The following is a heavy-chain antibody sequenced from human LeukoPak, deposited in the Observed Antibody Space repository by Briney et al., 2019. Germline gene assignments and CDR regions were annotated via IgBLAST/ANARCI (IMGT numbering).Heavy chain of an antibody. Sequence: WASVKVSCKASGYTFTGYYMHWVRQAPGQGLEWMGWINPNSGGTNYAQKFQGRVTMTRDTSISTAYMELSRLRSDDTAVYYCARDFWDSSGWFPDYWGQGTLVTVSS. V-gene: IGHV1-2*02. CDR1: GYTFTGYY. D-gene: IGHD6-19*01. J-gene: IGHJ4*02. CDR3: ARDFWDSSGWFPDY. CDR2: INPNSGGT.